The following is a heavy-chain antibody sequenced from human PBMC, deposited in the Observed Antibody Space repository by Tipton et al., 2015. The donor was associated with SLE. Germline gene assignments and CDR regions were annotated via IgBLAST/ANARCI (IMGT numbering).Heavy chain of an antibody. Sequence: TLSLTCKVSGGSINTGGYYWGWIRQPPGKGLEWIGTIYYSGTTYYNPSLKSRVTISVDTSKNQFSLKLSSVTAADTAVYYCARGYYDFWSGPPFDFWGQGTLVTVSS. CDR1: GGSINTGGYY. D-gene: IGHD3-3*01. V-gene: IGHV4-39*07. CDR2: IYYSGTT. J-gene: IGHJ4*02. CDR3: ARGYYDFWSGPPFDF.